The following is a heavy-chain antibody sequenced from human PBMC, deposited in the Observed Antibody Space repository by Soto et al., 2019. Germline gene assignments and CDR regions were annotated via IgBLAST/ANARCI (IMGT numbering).Heavy chain of an antibody. CDR3: ARGYYDFWSATPGGMDV. J-gene: IGHJ6*02. Sequence: TLSLTCTVSGGSISSGGYYWSWIRQHPGKGLEWIGYIYYSGSTYYNPSLKSRVTISVDTSKNQFSLKLSSVTAADTAVYYCARGYYDFWSATPGGMDVWGQGXTVTVSS. CDR1: GGSISSGGYY. V-gene: IGHV4-31*03. CDR2: IYYSGST. D-gene: IGHD3-3*01.